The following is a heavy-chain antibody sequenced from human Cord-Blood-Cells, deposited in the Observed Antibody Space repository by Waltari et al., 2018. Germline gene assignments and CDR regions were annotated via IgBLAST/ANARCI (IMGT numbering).Heavy chain of an antibody. V-gene: IGHV3-73*01. J-gene: IGHJ6*02. Sequence: EVQLVESGGGLVQPGGSLKLSCAASGFTFSGSAMHWVRQASGKGLEWVGRIRSKANSYATAYAASVKGRFTISRDDSKNTAYLQMNSLKTEDTAVYYCTRRVDIVATIYHYYYGMDVWGQGP. CDR2: IRSKANSYAT. CDR3: TRRVDIVATIYHYYYGMDV. D-gene: IGHD5-12*01. CDR1: GFTFSGSA.